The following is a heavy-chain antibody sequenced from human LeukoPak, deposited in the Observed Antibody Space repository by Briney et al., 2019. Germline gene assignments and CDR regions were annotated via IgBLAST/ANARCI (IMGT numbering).Heavy chain of an antibody. CDR3: ARGSQSLGYCSGGSCRAKIFDY. CDR2: INHSGST. J-gene: IGHJ4*02. Sequence: SESLSLTCAVYGGSFSGYYWSWIRQPPGKGLEWIGEINHSGSTNYNPSLKSRVTISVDTSKNQFSLKLSSVTAADTAVYYCARGSQSLGYCSGGSCRAKIFDYWGQGTLVTVSS. CDR1: GGSFSGYY. D-gene: IGHD2-15*01. V-gene: IGHV4-34*01.